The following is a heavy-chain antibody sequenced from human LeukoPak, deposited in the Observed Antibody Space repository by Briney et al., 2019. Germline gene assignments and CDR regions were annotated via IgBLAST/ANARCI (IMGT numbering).Heavy chain of an antibody. CDR1: GGTFSSYA. CDR2: IMPIFGTA. D-gene: IGHD3-10*01. V-gene: IGHV1-69*05. CDR3: ARDPLVRNHPDWFDP. Sequence: ASVKVSCKASGGTFSSYAISWVRQAPGQGLEWMGRIMPIFGTANYAQKFQGRVTITTDESTSTAYMELSSLRSEDTAVYYCARDPLVRNHPDWFDPWGQGTLVTVSS. J-gene: IGHJ5*02.